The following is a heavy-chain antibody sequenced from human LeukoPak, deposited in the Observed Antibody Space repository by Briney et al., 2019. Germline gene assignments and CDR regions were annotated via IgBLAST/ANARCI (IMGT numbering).Heavy chain of an antibody. Sequence: SETLSLTCTVSGGSISSYYWSWIRQPPGKGLEWIGYIYYSGSTNYNPSLKSRVTISVDTSKNQFSLKLSSVTAADTAVYYCARGLITAAGTKAFDIWGQGTMVTVSS. J-gene: IGHJ3*02. CDR3: ARGLITAAGTKAFDI. CDR2: IYYSGST. D-gene: IGHD6-13*01. CDR1: GGSISSYY. V-gene: IGHV4-59*12.